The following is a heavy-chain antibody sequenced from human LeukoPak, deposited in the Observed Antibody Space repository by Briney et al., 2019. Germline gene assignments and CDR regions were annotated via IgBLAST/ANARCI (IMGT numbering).Heavy chain of an antibody. CDR1: GGSISSSSYY. CDR2: IDHSGRT. J-gene: IGHJ4*02. Sequence: SETLSLTCTVSGGSISSSSYYWGWIRQPPGKGLEWIAEIDHSGRTNFNRSLKSRITISVDTSKKHFSLKLSSVTAADTAVYYCAGKGLTKPLSVAVDFDSWGQGTLVTVSS. CDR3: AGKGLTKPLSVAVDFDS. D-gene: IGHD6-19*01. V-gene: IGHV4-39*02.